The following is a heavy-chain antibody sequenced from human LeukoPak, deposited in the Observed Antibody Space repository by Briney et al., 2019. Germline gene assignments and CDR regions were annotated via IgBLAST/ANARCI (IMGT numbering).Heavy chain of an antibody. CDR3: ARGGYNYALYFDC. Sequence: SQTLSLTFAISGDSVSSNSAAWNWIRQSPSRGLEWLGRTFYRSRWFYDYAVSVSLKGRITINADTSKNQFSLQLNSVTPEDTAVYYCARGGYNYALYFDCWGRGTLVTVSS. D-gene: IGHD5-18*01. CDR1: GDSVSSNSAA. CDR2: TFYRSRWFY. V-gene: IGHV6-1*01. J-gene: IGHJ4*02.